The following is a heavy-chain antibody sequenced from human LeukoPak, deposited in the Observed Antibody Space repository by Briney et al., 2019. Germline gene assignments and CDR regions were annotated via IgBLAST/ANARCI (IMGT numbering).Heavy chain of an antibody. Sequence: SETLSLTCTVSGGSMSIDTYFWGWIRQPPGKGLEWIGNISYSGSTFYNPSLKSGVTIRVDTSKNQFSLKLNSVTAADTAVYYCARAKYSSGGNWFDPWGQGTLVTVSS. CDR2: ISYSGST. D-gene: IGHD6-19*01. CDR1: GGSMSIDTYF. CDR3: ARAKYSSGGNWFDP. V-gene: IGHV4-39*07. J-gene: IGHJ5*02.